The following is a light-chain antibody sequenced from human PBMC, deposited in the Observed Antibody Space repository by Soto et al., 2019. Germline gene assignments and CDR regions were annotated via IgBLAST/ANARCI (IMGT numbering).Light chain of an antibody. CDR3: QQSYSPPWYT. CDR1: QSVTYH. J-gene: IGKJ2*01. Sequence: DIQMTQFPSSLSASVGDRVTITCRASQSVTYHLNWYQHKPGKAPKVLIYGASSPESGVPSRFSASGSGTEFTLTITDLHPDDFATYYCQQSYSPPWYTSGQGTKLDIK. V-gene: IGKV1-39*01. CDR2: GAS.